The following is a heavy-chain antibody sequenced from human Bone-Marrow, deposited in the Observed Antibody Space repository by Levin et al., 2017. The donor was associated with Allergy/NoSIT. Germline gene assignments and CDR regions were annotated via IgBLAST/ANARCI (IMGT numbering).Heavy chain of an antibody. Sequence: SCAASGFIFSRYGMHWVRQSPGKGLDWVAAISNDGSNKYYGDDVKGRFSISRDNSKNTVYLQMNSLRSEDTAVYYCAKDREVCSDRSDTYGMEDWGQGTSVTVS. D-gene: IGHD2-15*01. V-gene: IGHV3-30*18. CDR3: AKDREVCSDRSDTYGMED. CDR1: GFIFSRYG. J-gene: IGHJ6*02. CDR2: ISNDGSNK.